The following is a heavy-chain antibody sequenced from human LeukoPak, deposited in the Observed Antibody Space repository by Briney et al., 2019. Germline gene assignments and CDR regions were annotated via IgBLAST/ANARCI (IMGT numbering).Heavy chain of an antibody. CDR3: ATYRQVLLPFES. J-gene: IGHJ4*02. D-gene: IGHD2-8*02. CDR2: IFPSGGEI. CDR1: GFTFSTFA. Sequence: GGSLRLSCAASGFTFSTFAMIWVRQPPGKGLEWVSSIFPSGGEIHYADSVRGRFTISRDNSKSTLSLQMNSLRAEGTAIYYCATYRQVLLPFESWGQGTLVTVSS. V-gene: IGHV3-23*01.